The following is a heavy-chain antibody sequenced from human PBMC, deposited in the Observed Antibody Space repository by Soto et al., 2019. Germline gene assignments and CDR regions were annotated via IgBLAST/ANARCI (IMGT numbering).Heavy chain of an antibody. J-gene: IGHJ4*02. D-gene: IGHD2-15*01. CDR3: ARFVVPATRHADFDF. CDR2: IYYGGNT. Sequence: SEPLSISFACYGGSFIGYYWSGIRPPPGKGLDWIGDIYYGGNTIYNPSLRSRVTISADTSKNQFSLNLSSVTAADTAVYYCARFVVPATRHADFDFWGQGTLVNVSS. V-gene: IGHV4-34*01. CDR1: GGSFIGYY.